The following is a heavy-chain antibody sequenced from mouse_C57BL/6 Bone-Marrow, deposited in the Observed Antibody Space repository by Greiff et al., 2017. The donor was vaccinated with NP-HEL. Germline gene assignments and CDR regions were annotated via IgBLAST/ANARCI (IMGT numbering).Heavy chain of an antibody. CDR3: ARDGPNWDDLYFEV. D-gene: IGHD4-1*01. J-gene: IGHJ1*03. Sequence: EVQGVESGGGLVQSGRSLRLSCATSGFTFSDFYMEWVRQAPGRGLEWIAASRNKANDYTTEYSASVKGRFIVYRATSQSILYLQMNALRAEDTASYYGARDGPNWDDLYFEVWGTGTTVTVAS. CDR2: SRNKANDYTT. CDR1: GFTFSDFY. V-gene: IGHV7-1*01.